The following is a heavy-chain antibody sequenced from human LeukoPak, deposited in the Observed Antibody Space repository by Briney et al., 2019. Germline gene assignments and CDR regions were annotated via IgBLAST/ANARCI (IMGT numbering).Heavy chain of an antibody. J-gene: IGHJ4*02. CDR2: FSGSGGST. CDR1: GFTFSSYA. V-gene: IGHV3-23*01. D-gene: IGHD3-3*01. Sequence: GGSLRLSCAASGFTFSSYAMSWVRQAPGKGLEWVSAFSGSGGSTYYADSVKGRFTISRDNSKNTLYLQMNSLRAEDTAVYYCAKAHVTIFGVVIGYFDYWGQGTLVTVSS. CDR3: AKAHVTIFGVVIGYFDY.